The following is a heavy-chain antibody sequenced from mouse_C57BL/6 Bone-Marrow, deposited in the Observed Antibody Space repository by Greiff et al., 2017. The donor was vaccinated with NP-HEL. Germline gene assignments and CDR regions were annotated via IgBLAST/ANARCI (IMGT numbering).Heavy chain of an antibody. D-gene: IGHD3-3*01. Sequence: QVQLQQPGAELVKPGASVKLSCKASGYTFTSYWMQWVNQRPGQGLEWIGEIDPSDSYTNYNQKFKGKATLTVDTSSSAAYMQLSSLTSEDSAVYYCARGRPFDDWGQGTTLTVSS. CDR1: GYTFTSYW. J-gene: IGHJ2*01. CDR2: IDPSDSYT. CDR3: ARGRPFDD. V-gene: IGHV1-50*01.